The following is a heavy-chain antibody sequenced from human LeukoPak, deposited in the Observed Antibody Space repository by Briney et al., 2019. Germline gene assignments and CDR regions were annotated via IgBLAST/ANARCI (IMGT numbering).Heavy chain of an antibody. D-gene: IGHD6-13*01. CDR2: INWNGGST. CDR1: GFTLDDYG. V-gene: IGHV3-20*04. Sequence: GGSLRLSCAASGFTLDDYGMSWVRQAPGKGLEWVSGINWNGGSTGYADSVKGRFTISRDNAKNSLYLQMNSLRAEDTAVYYCVGGPIAAAGEDYWGQGILVTVSS. J-gene: IGHJ4*02. CDR3: VGGPIAAAGEDY.